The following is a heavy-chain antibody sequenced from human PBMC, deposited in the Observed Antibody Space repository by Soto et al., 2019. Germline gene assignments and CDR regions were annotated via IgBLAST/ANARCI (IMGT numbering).Heavy chain of an antibody. CDR1: GFTVSSNY. CDR3: ARDRRTCYYYYGMDV. J-gene: IGHJ6*02. Sequence: EVQLVESGGGLIQPGGSLRLSCAASGFTVSSNYMSWVRQAPGKGLEWVSVIYSGGSTYYADSVKGRFTISRDNSKNTLYRQRNSLRAEDTAVYYCARDRRTCYYYYGMDVWGQGTTVTVSS. V-gene: IGHV3-53*01. CDR2: IYSGGST.